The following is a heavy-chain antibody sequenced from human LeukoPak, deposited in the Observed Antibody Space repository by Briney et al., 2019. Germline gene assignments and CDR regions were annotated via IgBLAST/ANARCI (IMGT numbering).Heavy chain of an antibody. J-gene: IGHJ4*02. CDR1: GFTFSSYG. Sequence: SLRLSCAASGFTFSSYGMHWVRQAPGKGLEWVAVISYDGSNKYYADSVRGRFTISRDNSKNTLYLQMKSLRVEDTAVYYCARAGVGAIYYFDYWGQGTLVTVSS. V-gene: IGHV3-30*03. D-gene: IGHD1-26*01. CDR3: ARAGVGAIYYFDY. CDR2: ISYDGSNK.